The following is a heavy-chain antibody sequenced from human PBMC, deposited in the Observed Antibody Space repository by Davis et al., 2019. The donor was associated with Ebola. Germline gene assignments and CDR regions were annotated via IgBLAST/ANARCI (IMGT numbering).Heavy chain of an antibody. Sequence: GEPLKISCAASGFTFKTYAMSWVRQAPGKGLEWVSGIIWNGGSRGYADSVKGRFTISRDNAKNSLYLQMNSLRVEDTAFYHCARGGYGSSVPDYWGQGTPVTVSS. CDR2: IIWNGGSR. CDR3: ARGGYGSSVPDY. CDR1: GFTFKTYA. J-gene: IGHJ4*02. V-gene: IGHV3-20*01. D-gene: IGHD3-10*01.